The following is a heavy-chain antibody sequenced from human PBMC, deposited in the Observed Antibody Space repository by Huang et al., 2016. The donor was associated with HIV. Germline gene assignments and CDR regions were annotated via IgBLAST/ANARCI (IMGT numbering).Heavy chain of an antibody. V-gene: IGHV3-7*01. CDR2: IKKDESEK. CDR3: ATKTAAMDI. CDR1: TFTFGAYW. J-gene: IGHJ6*02. Sequence: VESGGRLVQPGGSIGLSCVGSTFTFGAYWLSGFRQSPGKGLGGVANIKKDESEKYYVESVKGRFNISRDNAKKVLFLEMNNVRVEDTATYHCATKTAAMDIWGQGTTVTVS. D-gene: IGHD1-7*01.